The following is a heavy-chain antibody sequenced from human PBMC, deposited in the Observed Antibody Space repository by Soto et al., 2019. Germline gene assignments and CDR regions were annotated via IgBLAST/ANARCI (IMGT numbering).Heavy chain of an antibody. CDR1: GFTFRNYA. D-gene: IGHD6-19*01. CDR2: IHGEGAGT. CDR3: AKDGVARNGDWDWFDP. Sequence: EVQLLESGGGLVQPGGSVRLSCAASGFTFRNYAMTWVRQAPGKGLEWVSSIHGEGAGTYYADSVKGRFTVSRDDSNETLYLQMSSLRVDDTAVYYCAKDGVARNGDWDWFDPWGQGTLVTVAS. J-gene: IGHJ5*02. V-gene: IGHV3-23*01.